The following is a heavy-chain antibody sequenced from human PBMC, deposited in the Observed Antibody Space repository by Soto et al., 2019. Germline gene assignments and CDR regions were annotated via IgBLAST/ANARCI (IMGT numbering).Heavy chain of an antibody. V-gene: IGHV3-30*18. Sequence: QVQLVESGGGVVQPGRSLRLSCAASGFTFSSYGIHWVRQAPGKGLEWVAVISDDGSNKSYADSVKGRFTISRDDSKNTLYLQMNSLRAEDTAVYYCAKQGLPHHNWFDPWGQGTVVTVSS. D-gene: IGHD2-15*01. CDR1: GFTFSSYG. J-gene: IGHJ5*02. CDR3: AKQGLPHHNWFDP. CDR2: ISDDGSNK.